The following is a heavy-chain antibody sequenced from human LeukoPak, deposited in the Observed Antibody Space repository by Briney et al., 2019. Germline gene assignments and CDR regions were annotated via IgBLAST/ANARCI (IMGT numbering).Heavy chain of an antibody. D-gene: IGHD3-22*01. Sequence: GGSRRLSCVSSGFIFSNYAMSWVRQAPGKGLEWVSSISGSGGSTHYADSVKGRFTISRDKTKNTLYLQMNSLRAEDTAVYYCAKSAYYDASGYYREYYFDYWGQGTLVTVSS. CDR3: AKSAYYDASGYYREYYFDY. CDR2: ISGSGGST. CDR1: GFIFSNYA. V-gene: IGHV3-23*01. J-gene: IGHJ4*02.